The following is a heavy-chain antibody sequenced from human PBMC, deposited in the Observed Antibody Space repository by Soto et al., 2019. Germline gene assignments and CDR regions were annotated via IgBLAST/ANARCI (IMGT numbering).Heavy chain of an antibody. Sequence: SAKVSCKASGVTFTSSAVQWVRQARGQRLEWIGWIVVGSGNTNYAQKFQERVTITRDMSTSTAYMELSSLRSEDTAVYYCAADPLLFSDAFDIWGQGTMVTVSS. CDR1: GVTFTSSA. J-gene: IGHJ3*02. D-gene: IGHD3-9*01. CDR2: IVVGSGNT. V-gene: IGHV1-58*01. CDR3: AADPLLFSDAFDI.